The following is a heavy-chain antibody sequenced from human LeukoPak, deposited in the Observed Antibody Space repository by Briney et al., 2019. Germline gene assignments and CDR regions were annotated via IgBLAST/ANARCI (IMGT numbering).Heavy chain of an antibody. D-gene: IGHD3-22*01. CDR3: ARHRPMIVVADAFDI. Sequence: GGSLRLSCAASGFTFSSYGMHWVRQAPGKGLEWVAVISYDGSNKYYADSVKGRFTISRDNSKNTLYLQMNSLRPEDTAVYYCARHRPMIVVADAFDIWGQGTMVTVFS. V-gene: IGHV3-30*03. CDR2: ISYDGSNK. J-gene: IGHJ3*02. CDR1: GFTFSSYG.